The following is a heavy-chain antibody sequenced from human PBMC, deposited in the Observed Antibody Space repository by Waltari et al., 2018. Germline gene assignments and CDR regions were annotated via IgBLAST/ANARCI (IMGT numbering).Heavy chain of an antibody. V-gene: IGHV4-59*01. J-gene: IGHJ5*02. D-gene: IGHD5-12*01. CDR1: GGSISSYY. CDR2: IYYSGST. CDR3: ASGRWLQLPAS. Sequence: QVQLQESGPGLVKPSETLSLTCTVSGGSISSYYWRWIRQPPGKGLEWIGYIYYSGSTNYNPSLRSRVTISVDTSKNQFSLKLSSVTAADTAVYYCASGRWLQLPASWGQGTLVTVSS.